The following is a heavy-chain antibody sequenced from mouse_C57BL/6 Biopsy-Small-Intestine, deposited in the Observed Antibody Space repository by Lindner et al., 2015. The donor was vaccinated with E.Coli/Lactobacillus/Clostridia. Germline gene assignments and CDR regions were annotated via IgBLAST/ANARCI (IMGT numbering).Heavy chain of an antibody. D-gene: IGHD1-1*01. V-gene: IGHV1-47*01. CDR1: GYTFTTYP. CDR3: TRSGNYYGTSRDYFDV. CDR2: IYPNNDDT. J-gene: IGHJ1*03. Sequence: VQLQESGAELVKPGASVKMSCKASGYTFTTYPIEWMKQNQGKSLEWIGNIYPNNDDTKYNGKFKGKATMTVEKSSSTVYLELSSLTSEDSAVYFCTRSGNYYGTSRDYFDVWGTGTTVTVSS.